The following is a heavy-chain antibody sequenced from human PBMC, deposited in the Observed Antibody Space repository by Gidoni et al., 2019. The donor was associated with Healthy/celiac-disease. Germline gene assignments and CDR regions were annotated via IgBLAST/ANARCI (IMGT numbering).Heavy chain of an antibody. Sequence: EVQLVESGGGLVKPGGSLRLSCAASGFTFRNAWMSWVRQAPGKGLEWVGRIKSKTDGGTTDYAAPVKGRFTISRDDSKNTLYLQMNSLKTEDTAVYYCTTAFGREAAAGYYFDYWGQGTLVTVSS. D-gene: IGHD6-13*01. CDR3: TTAFGREAAAGYYFDY. CDR2: IKSKTDGGTT. V-gene: IGHV3-15*01. CDR1: GFTFRNAW. J-gene: IGHJ4*02.